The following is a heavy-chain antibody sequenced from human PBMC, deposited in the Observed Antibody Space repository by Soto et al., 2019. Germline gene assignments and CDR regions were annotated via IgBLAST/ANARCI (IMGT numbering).Heavy chain of an antibody. CDR1: GFTFSSYG. CDR3: ATLNEGSLYYSYGMDV. Sequence: QVQLVESGGGVVQPGRSLRLSCAASGFTFSSYGMRWVRQAPGKGLEWVAVIWYDGSNKYYADSVKGRFTISRDNSKNTLYLQMNSLRAEDTAVYYCATLNEGSLYYSYGMDVWGQGTTVTVSS. D-gene: IGHD3-10*01. V-gene: IGHV3-33*01. J-gene: IGHJ6*02. CDR2: IWYDGSNK.